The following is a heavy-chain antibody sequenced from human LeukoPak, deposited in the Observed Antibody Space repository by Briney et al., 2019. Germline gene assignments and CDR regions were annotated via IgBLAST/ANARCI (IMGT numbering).Heavy chain of an antibody. Sequence: ASVKVSCKASGYTFTSYYMLWVRQAPGQGLEWMGIINPSGGSTTYAQKFQGRVTMTRDTSTSTVYMELSSLRSEDTAVYYCARDSGPIDYDILTGYFQSWFDPWGQGTLVTVSS. J-gene: IGHJ5*02. CDR1: GYTFTSYY. V-gene: IGHV1-46*01. CDR2: INPSGGST. D-gene: IGHD3-9*01. CDR3: ARDSGPIDYDILTGYFQSWFDP.